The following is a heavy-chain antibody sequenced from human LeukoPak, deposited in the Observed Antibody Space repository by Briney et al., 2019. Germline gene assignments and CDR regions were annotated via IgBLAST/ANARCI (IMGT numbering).Heavy chain of an antibody. V-gene: IGHV4-59*01. J-gene: IGHJ5*02. CDR2: IYYSGST. D-gene: IGHD6-19*01. CDR3: ARGYSSAWYKRSWFDP. Sequence: SETLSLTCTVSGGSISSYYWSWIRQPPGKGLEWIGYIYYSGSTNYNPSLKSRVTISVDTSKNQFSLKLSSVTAADTAVYYCARGYSSAWYKRSWFDPWGQGTLVTVSS. CDR1: GGSISSYY.